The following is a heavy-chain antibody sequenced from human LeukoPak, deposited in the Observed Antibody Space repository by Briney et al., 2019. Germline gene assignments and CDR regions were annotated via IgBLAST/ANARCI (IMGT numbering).Heavy chain of an antibody. D-gene: IGHD6-13*01. CDR2: IYYSGST. V-gene: IGHV4-39*07. Sequence: KPSETLPLTCTVSGGSISSSSYYWGWIRQPPGKGLEWIGSIYYSGSTYYNPSLKSRVTISVDTSKNQFSLKLSSVTAADTAVYYCARESYSSSWYYFDYWGQGTLVTVSS. CDR1: GGSISSSSYY. J-gene: IGHJ4*02. CDR3: ARESYSSSWYYFDY.